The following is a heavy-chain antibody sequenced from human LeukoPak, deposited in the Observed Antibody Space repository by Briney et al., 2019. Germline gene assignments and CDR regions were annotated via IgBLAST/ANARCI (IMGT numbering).Heavy chain of an antibody. J-gene: IGHJ4*02. D-gene: IGHD3-3*01. V-gene: IGHV4-34*01. CDR2: INHSGST. CDR1: GGSFSGYY. CDR3: ARGPTYYDFWSGKEYYFDY. Sequence: SETLSLTCAVYGGSFSGYYWSWISQPPGKGLEWIGEINHSGSTNYNPSLKSRVTISVDTSKNQFSLKLSSVTAADTAVYYCARGPTYYDFWSGKEYYFDYWGQGTLVTVSS.